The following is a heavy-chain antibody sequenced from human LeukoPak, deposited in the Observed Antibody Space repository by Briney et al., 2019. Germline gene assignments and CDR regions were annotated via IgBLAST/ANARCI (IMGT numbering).Heavy chain of an antibody. V-gene: IGHV1-69*13. J-gene: IGHJ6*03. CDR3: ARQLERRYYYYMDV. CDR2: IIPIFATT. Sequence: EASVKVSCKASGGTFSSYAISWVRQAPGQGLEWMGGIIPIFATTNYAQKFQGRVTITADESTSTAYMELSSLRSEDTAVYYCARQLERRYYYYMDVWGKGTTVTVSS. D-gene: IGHD1-1*01. CDR1: GGTFSSYA.